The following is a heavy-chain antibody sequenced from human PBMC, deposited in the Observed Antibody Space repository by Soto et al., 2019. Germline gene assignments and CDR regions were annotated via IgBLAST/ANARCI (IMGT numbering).Heavy chain of an antibody. J-gene: IGHJ1*01. CDR2: IYYTGST. Sequence: PSEALSLTCTVSGGSVNSDNCYWSWIRQPPGKGLEWIGYIYYTGSTNYNPSLKSRVTISLDSSRNQFSLKVSSVSAEDTAFYYCVKDESINWYSGHFRHWGQGTLVTVSS. CDR3: VKDESINWYSGHFRH. CDR1: GGSVNSDNCY. D-gene: IGHD6-13*01. V-gene: IGHV4-61*01.